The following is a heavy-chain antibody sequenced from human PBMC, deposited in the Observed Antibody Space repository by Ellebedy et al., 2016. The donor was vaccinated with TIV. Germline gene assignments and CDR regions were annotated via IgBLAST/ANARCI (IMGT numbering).Heavy chain of an antibody. Sequence: PGGSLRLSCAASGFTFSSYWMHRVRQGPGKGLVWVSRINNAGSDTVYADSVKGRFTIFRDNAKDTLFLQMNSLRAEDTAVYYCAREPREGVGATGAFNFWGQGTMVTVSS. J-gene: IGHJ3*01. CDR2: INNAGSDT. V-gene: IGHV3-74*01. CDR1: GFTFSSYW. D-gene: IGHD1-26*01. CDR3: AREPREGVGATGAFNF.